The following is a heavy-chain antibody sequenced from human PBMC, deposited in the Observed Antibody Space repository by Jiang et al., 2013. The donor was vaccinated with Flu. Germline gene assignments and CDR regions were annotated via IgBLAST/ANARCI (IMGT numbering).Heavy chain of an antibody. J-gene: IGHJ4*02. Sequence: GAEVKKPGESLRISCKASGYNFGSYYITWVRQMPGKGLEWMGRIDPSDSYTNYNPSLEGHVTISADMSTTTAYLQWSSLKASDTAMYYCARVGGATVTTWNFDYWGQGTLVTVSS. D-gene: IGHD4-17*01. CDR1: GYNFGSYY. CDR2: IDPSDSYT. CDR3: ARVGGATVTTWNFDY. V-gene: IGHV5-10-1*01.